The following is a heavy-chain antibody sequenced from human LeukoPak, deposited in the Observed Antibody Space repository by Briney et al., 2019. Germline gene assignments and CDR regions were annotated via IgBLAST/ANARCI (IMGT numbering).Heavy chain of an antibody. CDR1: GYTFTNSW. D-gene: IGHD4/OR15-4a*01. CDR3: VKSWCRGILVCPDY. CDR2: IFPGDYDT. J-gene: IGHJ4*02. V-gene: IGHV5-51*01. Sequence: GESLKISCKASGYTFTNSWIGWVRQMPGKGLEWMGRIFPGDYDTRYSPSFQGQVTITADRSINTVYLQWNSLRASDSAIYYCVKSWCRGILVCPDYWGQGTMVTVSS.